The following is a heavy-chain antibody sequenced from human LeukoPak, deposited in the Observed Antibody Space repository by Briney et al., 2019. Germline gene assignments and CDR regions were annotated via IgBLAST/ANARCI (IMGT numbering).Heavy chain of an antibody. D-gene: IGHD3-9*01. Sequence: GASVKVSCKASGYTFTSYDMHWVRQAPGQGLEWMGIINPSGGSTTYAQKFQGRVTMTRDTSTSTVYMELSSLRSEDTAVYYCARGHLEYYDILTGFDYWGQGTLVTVSS. CDR3: ARGHLEYYDILTGFDY. J-gene: IGHJ4*02. CDR1: GYTFTSYD. V-gene: IGHV1-46*01. CDR2: INPSGGST.